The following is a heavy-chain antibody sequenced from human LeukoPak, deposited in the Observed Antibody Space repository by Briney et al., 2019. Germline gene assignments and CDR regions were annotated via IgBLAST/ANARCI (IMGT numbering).Heavy chain of an antibody. D-gene: IGHD2-21*01. CDR1: GFTFSSYS. J-gene: IGHJ4*02. CDR2: ISSSSSYI. CDR3: AKDLVVVPDY. Sequence: GGSLRLSCAASGFTFSSYSMNWVRQAPGKGLEWVSSISSSSSYIYYADSVKGRFTISRDNAKNSLYLQMSSLRAEDTAVYYCAKDLVVVPDYWGQGTLVTVSS. V-gene: IGHV3-21*01.